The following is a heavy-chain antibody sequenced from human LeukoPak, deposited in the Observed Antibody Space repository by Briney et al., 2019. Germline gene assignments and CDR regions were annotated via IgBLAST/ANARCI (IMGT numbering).Heavy chain of an antibody. Sequence: SETLSLTCAVYGGSFSGYYWSWIRQPPGKGLEWIGEINHSGSTNYNPSLKSRATISVDTSKNQFFLKLSSVTAADTAVYYCARAPHVKRYYYDSSGYYGLDYWGQGTLVTVSS. J-gene: IGHJ4*02. CDR2: INHSGST. CDR3: ARAPHVKRYYYDSSGYYGLDY. V-gene: IGHV4-34*01. D-gene: IGHD3-22*01. CDR1: GGSFSGYY.